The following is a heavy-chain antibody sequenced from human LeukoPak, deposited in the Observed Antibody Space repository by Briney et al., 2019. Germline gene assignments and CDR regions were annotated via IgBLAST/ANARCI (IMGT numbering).Heavy chain of an antibody. CDR2: INHSGST. V-gene: IGHV4-34*01. CDR3: ARGRVVKARWLQKSKGYFDY. J-gene: IGHJ4*02. D-gene: IGHD5-24*01. CDR1: GGSFSGYY. Sequence: SETLSLTCAVYGGSFSGYYWRWIRQPPGKGLEWIGEINHSGSTNYNPSLKSRVTISVDTSKNQFSLKLSSVTAADTAVYYCARGRVVKARWLQKSKGYFDYWGQGTPVTVSS.